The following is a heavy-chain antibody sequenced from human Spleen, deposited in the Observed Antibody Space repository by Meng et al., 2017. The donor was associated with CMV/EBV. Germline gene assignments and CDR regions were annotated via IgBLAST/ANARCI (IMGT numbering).Heavy chain of an antibody. V-gene: IGHV3-15*01. J-gene: IGHJ1*01. Sequence: GGSLRLSCAASGFTFRTPWMSWVRQAPGKGLDWVGRIKSRNAGGTADHGTPVKGRFTISRDDSKDTLYLQMNSLKVEDTAIYYCTTGFGTAEAFWGQGALVTVSS. D-gene: IGHD1-1*01. CDR1: GFTFRTPW. CDR2: IKSRNAGGTA. CDR3: TTGFGTAEAF.